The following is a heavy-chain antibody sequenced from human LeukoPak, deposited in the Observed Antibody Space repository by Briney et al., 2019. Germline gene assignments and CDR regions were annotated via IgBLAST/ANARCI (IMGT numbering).Heavy chain of an antibody. Sequence: GGSLRLSCAGSGVTFSRYNMNWFRQAPGKGLERVSSISSSSRHIFYADSVKGRFTISRDNAKNPLFLQMNSLRAEDTAVYYCARDAQWLVPEGYYYYMDVWGKGTTVTVS. D-gene: IGHD6-19*01. V-gene: IGHV3-21*01. CDR3: ARDAQWLVPEGYYYYMDV. J-gene: IGHJ6*03. CDR1: GVTFSRYN. CDR2: ISSSSRHI.